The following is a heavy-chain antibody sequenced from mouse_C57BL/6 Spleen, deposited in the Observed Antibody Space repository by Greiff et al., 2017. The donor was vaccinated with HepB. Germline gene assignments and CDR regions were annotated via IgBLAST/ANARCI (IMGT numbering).Heavy chain of an antibody. Sequence: EVKVVESGGGLVKPGGSLKLSCAASGFTFSSYAMSWVRQTPEKRLEWVATISDGGSYTYYPDNVKGRFTISRDNAKNNLYLQMSHLKSEDTAMYYCARDSYGSSYDWYFDVWGTGTTVTGSS. J-gene: IGHJ1*03. V-gene: IGHV5-4*03. CDR1: GFTFSSYA. CDR3: ARDSYGSSYDWYFDV. D-gene: IGHD1-1*01. CDR2: ISDGGSYT.